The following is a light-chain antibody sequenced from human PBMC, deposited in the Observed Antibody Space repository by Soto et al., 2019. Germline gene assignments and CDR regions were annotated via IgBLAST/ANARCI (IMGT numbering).Light chain of an antibody. J-gene: IGKJ4*01. CDR2: DAS. V-gene: IGKV3-11*01. CDR1: QSVSNN. Sequence: EIVLTQSPATLSLSPGERATLSCRASQSVSNNLAWYQQKPGQAPRLLIYDASNRATGIPARFSGSGSGTDFTLTISSLEPEDFAVYYCHQRSNWPLTFGGGTKVEIK. CDR3: HQRSNWPLT.